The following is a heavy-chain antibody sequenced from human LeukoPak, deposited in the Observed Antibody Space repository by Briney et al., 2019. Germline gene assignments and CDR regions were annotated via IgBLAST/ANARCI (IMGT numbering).Heavy chain of an antibody. CDR1: GFTFDDYG. D-gene: IGHD1-26*01. CDR2: INWNGGST. Sequence: PGGSLRLSCAASGFTFDDYGMSWVRQAPGKGLEWVSGINWNGGSTGYADSVKGRFTISRDNAKNSLYLQMNSLRAEDTALYYCARNPNDSGNYFDPFDIWGQGTMVTVSS. J-gene: IGHJ3*02. CDR3: ARNPNDSGNYFDPFDI. V-gene: IGHV3-20*04.